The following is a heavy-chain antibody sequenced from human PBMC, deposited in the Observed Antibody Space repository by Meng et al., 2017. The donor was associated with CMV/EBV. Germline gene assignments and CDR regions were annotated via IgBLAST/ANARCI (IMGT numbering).Heavy chain of an antibody. V-gene: IGHV3-30*02. Sequence: GGSLRLSCAASGFTFSSYGMHWVRQAPGKGLEWVAFIRYDGSNKYYADSVKGRFTIARDNSKNTLYLQMNSLRAEDTAVYYCAKDLKTYYEFWSAGYGMDVWGQGTTVTVSS. CDR1: GFTFSSYG. J-gene: IGHJ6*02. CDR3: AKDLKTYYEFWSAGYGMDV. CDR2: IRYDGSNK. D-gene: IGHD3-3*01.